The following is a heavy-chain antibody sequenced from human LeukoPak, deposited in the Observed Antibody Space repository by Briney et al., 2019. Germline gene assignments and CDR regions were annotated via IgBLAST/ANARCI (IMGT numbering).Heavy chain of an antibody. D-gene: IGHD3-22*01. V-gene: IGHV3-13*01. CDR3: ARGGHDSSGYYPDY. CDR1: GFTFSSYD. CDR2: IGTAGDT. Sequence: GRSLRLSCAASGFTFSSYDMHWVRQATGKGLEWVSAIGTAGDTYYPGFVKGRFTISRENAKNSLYLQMNSLRAGDTAVYYCARGGHDSSGYYPDYWGQGTLVTVSS. J-gene: IGHJ4*02.